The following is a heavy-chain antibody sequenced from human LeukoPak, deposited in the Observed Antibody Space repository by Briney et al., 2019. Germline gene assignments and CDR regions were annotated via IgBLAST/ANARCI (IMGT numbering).Heavy chain of an antibody. Sequence: SETLSLTSTVSGGSISSNSHYWGWIRQTPGKGLEWIGSIFYSGTTYYNPSLKSRVTISIDTSKNQFSLKLSSVTAADTAVYYCCIHLYSESYYFWGQGTLVTVSS. D-gene: IGHD1-26*01. J-gene: IGHJ4*02. CDR3: CIHLYSESYYF. CDR2: IFYSGTT. CDR1: GGSISSNSHY. V-gene: IGHV4-39*01.